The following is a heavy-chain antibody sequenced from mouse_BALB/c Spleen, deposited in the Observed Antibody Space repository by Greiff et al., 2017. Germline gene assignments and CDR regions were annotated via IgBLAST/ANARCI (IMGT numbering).Heavy chain of an antibody. Sequence: VQLQQSGPGLVKPSQSLSLTCTVTGYSITSDYAWNWIRQFPGNKLEWMGYISYSGSTSYNPSLKSRISITRDTSKNQFFLQLNSVTTEDTATCYCARGPYYAMDYWGQGTSVTVSS. J-gene: IGHJ4*01. CDR3: ARGPYYAMDY. V-gene: IGHV3-2*02. CDR1: GYSITSDYA. CDR2: ISYSGST.